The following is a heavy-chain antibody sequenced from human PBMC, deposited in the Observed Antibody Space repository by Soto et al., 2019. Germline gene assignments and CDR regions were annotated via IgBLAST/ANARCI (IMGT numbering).Heavy chain of an antibody. J-gene: IGHJ6*02. CDR1: GYRFTVYG. CDR3: VYYCAKSNYGGDDYFQYGLDV. D-gene: IGHD2-21*02. CDR2: INPKSGAT. V-gene: IGHV1-2*02. Sequence: ASVKVSCKASGYRFTVYGLHCVRQAPVQWLHGMGWINPKSGATDYAQKFQGRVTMTREMSTNTAYLELSGLRSDDTADDTAVYYCAKSNYGGDDYFQYGLDVWGQGTTVTVSS.